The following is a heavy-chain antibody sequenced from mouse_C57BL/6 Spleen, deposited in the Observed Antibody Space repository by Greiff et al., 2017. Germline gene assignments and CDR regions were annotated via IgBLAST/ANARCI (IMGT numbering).Heavy chain of an antibody. V-gene: IGHV5-9*01. J-gene: IGHJ4*01. CDR1: GFTFSSYT. CDR2: ISGGGGNT. D-gene: IGHD1-3*01. Sequence: EVQVVESGGGLVKPGGSLKLSCAASGFTFSSYTMPWVRQTPEKRLEWVATISGGGGNTYYPDSVKGRFTISRDNAKNTLYLQMSSLRSEDTALYYCARQGDFSYYAMGYWGQGTSVTVSS. CDR3: ARQGDFSYYAMGY.